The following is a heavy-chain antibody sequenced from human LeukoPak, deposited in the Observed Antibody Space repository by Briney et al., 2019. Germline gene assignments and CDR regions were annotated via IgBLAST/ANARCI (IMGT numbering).Heavy chain of an antibody. Sequence: GGSLRLSCAASGFTFSSYGMSWVRQAPGKGLEWVSAISGGGGSTYYADSVKGRFAIYRDNSKNTLYLQMNSLRVEDTAVYYCANGGPYYYYYYMGVWGKGTTVTISS. CDR1: GFTFSSYG. CDR2: ISGGGGST. J-gene: IGHJ6*03. D-gene: IGHD3-10*01. V-gene: IGHV3-23*01. CDR3: ANGGPYYYYYYMGV.